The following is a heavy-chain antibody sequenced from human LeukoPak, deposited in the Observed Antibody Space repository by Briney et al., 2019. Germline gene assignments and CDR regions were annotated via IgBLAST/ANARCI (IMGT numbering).Heavy chain of an antibody. CDR2: ISSSSSYI. J-gene: IGHJ6*02. CDR3: ARDRIAARPINYYGMDV. Sequence: PGGSLRLSCAASGFTFSSYSMNWVRQAPGKGLEWVSSISSSSSYIYYADSVKGRFTISRDNAKNSLHLQMNSLRAEDTAVYYCARDRIAARPINYYGMDVWGQGTTVTVSS. V-gene: IGHV3-21*01. CDR1: GFTFSSYS. D-gene: IGHD6-6*01.